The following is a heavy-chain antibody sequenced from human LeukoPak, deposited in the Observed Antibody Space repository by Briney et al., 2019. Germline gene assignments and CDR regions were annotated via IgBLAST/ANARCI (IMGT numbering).Heavy chain of an antibody. CDR1: GFTFGDYS. Sequence: GGSLRLSCTASGFTFGDYSMSWFRQAPGKGLEWVAFIRSKAYGGTTEYAASVKGRFTISRDDSKSIAYLQMNSLKTEDTAVYYCTRVHYFDSSGPQDYWGQGTLVTVSS. D-gene: IGHD3-22*01. V-gene: IGHV3-49*03. J-gene: IGHJ4*02. CDR3: TRVHYFDSSGPQDY. CDR2: IRSKAYGGTT.